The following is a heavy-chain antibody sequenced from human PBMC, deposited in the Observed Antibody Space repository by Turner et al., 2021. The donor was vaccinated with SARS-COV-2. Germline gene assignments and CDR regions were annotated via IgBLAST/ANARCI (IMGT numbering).Heavy chain of an antibody. J-gene: IGHJ4*02. D-gene: IGHD3-9*01. CDR3: ARAGTDWLQYYYFDY. CDR1: GGSISSGAYY. CDR2: IYYSGST. Sequence: QVQLQESGPGLVQPSQTLSLTCTVSGGSISSGAYYWSWIRQHPGKGLEWNGYIYYSGSTYYNPSLKSRVTISVDTSKNQFSLKLSSVTAADTAVYYCARAGTDWLQYYYFDYWGQGTLVTVSS. V-gene: IGHV4-31*03.